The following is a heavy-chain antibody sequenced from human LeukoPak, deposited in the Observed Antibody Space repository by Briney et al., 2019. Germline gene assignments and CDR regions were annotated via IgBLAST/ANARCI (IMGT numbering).Heavy chain of an antibody. J-gene: IGHJ4*02. Sequence: GGSLRLSCAASGFTFSIYCMHWVRQAPGKGPTWVSRICPDGPVTNYADSVKARFSISRDNARNTVYLQMNSLRAEDTAIYYCVRDFRSADYWGQGTLVTVSS. CDR2: ICPDGPVT. CDR1: GFTFSIYC. CDR3: VRDFRSADY. V-gene: IGHV3-74*01.